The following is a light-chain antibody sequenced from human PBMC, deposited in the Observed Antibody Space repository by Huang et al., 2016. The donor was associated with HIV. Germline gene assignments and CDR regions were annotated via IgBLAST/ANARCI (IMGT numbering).Light chain of an antibody. V-gene: IGKV3-15*01. J-gene: IGKJ4*01. CDR2: GSS. CDR1: RSVSSN. Sequence: IVMTQSPATLSVSPGERVTVSCRANRSVSSNLAWYKQRPGQAPRLLIYGSSTRAPGIPARFNGSGSGTDFSLTISSLQSEDFALYYCQQYNNWLLSFGGGTRVDI. CDR3: QQYNNWLLS.